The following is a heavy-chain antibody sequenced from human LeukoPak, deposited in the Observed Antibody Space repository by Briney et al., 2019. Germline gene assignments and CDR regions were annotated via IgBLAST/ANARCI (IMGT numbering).Heavy chain of an antibody. Sequence: SETLSLTCIVSGDSISSTGYYWAWIRQPPGKGLEWIGMIFYSGSAYYTPSLRGRVTLSVDTSRNQFSLNLISVTAADTGVYFCARQQSDTSLFDPWGQGTLVTASS. CDR1: GDSISSTGYY. CDR3: ARQQSDTSLFDP. V-gene: IGHV4-39*01. J-gene: IGHJ5*02. D-gene: IGHD2-21*02. CDR2: IFYSGSA.